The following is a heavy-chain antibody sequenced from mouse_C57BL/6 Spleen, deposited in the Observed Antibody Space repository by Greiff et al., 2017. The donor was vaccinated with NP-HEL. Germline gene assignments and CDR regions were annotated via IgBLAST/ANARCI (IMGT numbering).Heavy chain of an antibody. Sequence: VQLQQSGPELVKPGASVKISCKASGYAFSSSWMNWVKQRPGKGLEWIGRIYPGDGDTNYNGKFKGKATLTADNSSSTADMQLSSLTSEDSAVYVCARDYYGTHYFDYWGQGTTLTVAS. CDR3: ARDYYGTHYFDY. D-gene: IGHD1-1*01. CDR1: GYAFSSSW. CDR2: IYPGDGDT. V-gene: IGHV1-82*01. J-gene: IGHJ2*01.